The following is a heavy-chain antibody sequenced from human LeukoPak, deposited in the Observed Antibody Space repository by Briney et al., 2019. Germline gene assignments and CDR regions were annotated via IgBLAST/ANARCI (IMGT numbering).Heavy chain of an antibody. V-gene: IGHV1-69*01. CDR1: GGTFSSYG. CDR2: IIPIFGTA. Sequence: PGSSVKPSCKASGGTFSSYGISWVRQAPGQGLEWMGGIIPIFGTANYAQKFQGRVTITADESTSTAYMELSSLRSEDTAVYYCAIHYYGSGSPLYYMDVWGKGTTVTISS. CDR3: AIHYYGSGSPLYYMDV. D-gene: IGHD3-10*01. J-gene: IGHJ6*03.